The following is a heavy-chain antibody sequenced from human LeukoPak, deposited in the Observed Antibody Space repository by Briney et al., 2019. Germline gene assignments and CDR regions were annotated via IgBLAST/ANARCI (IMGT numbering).Heavy chain of an antibody. Sequence: GGSLRLSCAASGLTFSSYAMTWVRQAPGKGLKWVSTITNTGAGTYYADSVKGRFTISRDNSKNMLYLQMNSLRAEDTAMYYCAKVSEGMYYFDFWGQGTLVTVSS. CDR1: GLTFSSYA. J-gene: IGHJ4*02. V-gene: IGHV3-23*01. CDR2: ITNTGAGT. CDR3: AKVSEGMYYFDF.